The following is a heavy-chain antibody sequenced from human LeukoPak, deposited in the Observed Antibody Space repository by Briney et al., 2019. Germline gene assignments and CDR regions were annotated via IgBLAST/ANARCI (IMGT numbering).Heavy chain of an antibody. CDR3: ARTGSSGIDP. J-gene: IGHJ5*02. V-gene: IGHV4-61*02. CDR1: GGSISSGSYY. Sequence: SETLSLTCTVSGGSISSGSYYWSWIRQPAGKGLEWIGRIYSSGITNYNPSLKSRVTISVDTSKNQFSLKLGSVTAADTAVYYCARTGSSGIDPWGQGTLVTVFS. D-gene: IGHD3-10*01. CDR2: IYSSGIT.